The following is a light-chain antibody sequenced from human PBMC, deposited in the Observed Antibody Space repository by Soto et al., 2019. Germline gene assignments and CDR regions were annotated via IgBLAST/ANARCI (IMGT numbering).Light chain of an antibody. CDR1: QSVSNY. Sequence: EIVLTQSPATLSLSPGERATLSCRASQSVSNYLAWYQQKRGQAPRLLIYDASNRATGIPARFSGSGSGTDFPLTISSLEPEHFAVYYCQRRSNWEGLTFGGGTKVELK. V-gene: IGKV3-11*01. J-gene: IGKJ4*01. CDR3: QRRSNWEGLT. CDR2: DAS.